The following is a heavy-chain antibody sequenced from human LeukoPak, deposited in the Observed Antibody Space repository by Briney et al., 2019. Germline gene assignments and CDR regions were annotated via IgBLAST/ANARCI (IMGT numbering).Heavy chain of an antibody. CDR2: ISSSSSYI. V-gene: IGHV3-21*01. J-gene: IGHJ4*02. D-gene: IGHD3-22*01. CDR3: ARVGRGYYDSSGYPDY. Sequence: GGSLRLSCAASGFTFSSYSMNWVRQAPGKGLEWVSSISSSSSYIYYADSVKGRFTISRDNAKNSLYLQMNSLRAEDTAVYYCARVGRGYYDSSGYPDYWGRGTLVTVSS. CDR1: GFTFSSYS.